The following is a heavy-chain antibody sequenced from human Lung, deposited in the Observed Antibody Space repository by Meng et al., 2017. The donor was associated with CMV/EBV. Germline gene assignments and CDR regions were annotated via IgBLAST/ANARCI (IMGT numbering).Heavy chain of an antibody. Sequence: GESXKISCAASGFTFNSSAISWVRQAPGKGLEWVPAITASGGSTYHADSVRGRFTISRDNSKKTLYLQFNSLGVEDTADYYRAKAFSSSWYREYYDYWGQGTLVTVSS. CDR1: GFTFNSSA. D-gene: IGHD6-13*01. CDR3: AKAFSSSWYREYYDY. J-gene: IGHJ4*02. CDR2: ITASGGST. V-gene: IGHV3-23*01.